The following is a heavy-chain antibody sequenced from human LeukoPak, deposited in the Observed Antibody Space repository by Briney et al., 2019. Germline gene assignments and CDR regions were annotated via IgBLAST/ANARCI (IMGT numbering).Heavy chain of an antibody. D-gene: IGHD3-22*01. Sequence: ASVKVSCKVSGYTLTELSMHWVRQAPGKGLEWMGGFDPEDGETIYAQKFQGRVTMTEDTSTDTAYMELSSLRSEDTAVYYCATLSDYYYDSSGPVNDYWGQGTLVTVSS. CDR2: FDPEDGET. V-gene: IGHV1-24*01. CDR1: GYTLTELS. CDR3: ATLSDYYYDSSGPVNDY. J-gene: IGHJ4*02.